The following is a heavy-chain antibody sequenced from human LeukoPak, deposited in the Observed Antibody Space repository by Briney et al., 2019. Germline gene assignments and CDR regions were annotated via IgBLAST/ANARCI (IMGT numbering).Heavy chain of an antibody. D-gene: IGHD3-10*01. CDR1: GFTFSSYG. V-gene: IGHV3-30*18. J-gene: IGHJ5*02. CDR3: AKDLGRYYYGSGSYPNWFDP. CDR2: ISYDGSNK. Sequence: GGSLRLSCAASGFTFSSYGMHWVRPAPGKGLEGVAVISYDGSNKYFADSVKGRFTISRDNSKNTLYLQMNSLRAEDTAVYYCAKDLGRYYYGSGSYPNWFDPWGQGTLVTVSS.